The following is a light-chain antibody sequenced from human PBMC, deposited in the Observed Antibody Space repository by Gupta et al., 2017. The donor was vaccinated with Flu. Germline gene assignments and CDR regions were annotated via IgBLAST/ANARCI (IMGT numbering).Light chain of an antibody. CDR3: TSYTSSSTYV. CDR2: EVS. J-gene: IGLJ1*01. Sequence: QSALTQPPSVSGSPGQSVTISCTGPSSDIGTYNRVFWYQQPPGTAPKLMIYEVSNRPSGVPDRFSASKSGNTASLTISGLQGEKEADYYCTSYTSSSTYVFGTGTKVTVL. CDR1: SSDIGTYNR. V-gene: IGLV2-18*02.